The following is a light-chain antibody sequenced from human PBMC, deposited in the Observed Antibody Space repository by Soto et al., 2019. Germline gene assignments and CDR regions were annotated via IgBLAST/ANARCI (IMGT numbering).Light chain of an antibody. V-gene: IGKV1-5*01. CDR2: DAS. J-gene: IGKJ1*01. CDR3: QQYNSYPWT. Sequence: DIQMTQSPSTLSASVGDRVTXXCRASQSISSWLAWYQQKPGKAPKLLIYDASSLESGVPSRFSGSGSGTEFTLTITSLQPDDFATYYCQQYNSYPWTVGQGTKVDIK. CDR1: QSISSW.